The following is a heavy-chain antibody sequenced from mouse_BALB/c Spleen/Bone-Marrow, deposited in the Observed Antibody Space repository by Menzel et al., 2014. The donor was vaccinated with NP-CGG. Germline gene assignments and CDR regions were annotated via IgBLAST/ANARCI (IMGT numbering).Heavy chain of an antibody. V-gene: IGHV5-12-1*01. CDR3: TRLTTVVAPYAMDY. CDR2: ISSGGGST. D-gene: IGHD1-1*01. Sequence: EVKLVESGGGLVRPGGSLKLSCAASGFAFSSYDMSWVRQTPEKRLEWVAYISSGGGSTYYPDTVKGRFTISRDTAKNTLCLQMSSLKSEDTAMYYSTRLTTVVAPYAMDYWGQGTSVTVSS. CDR1: GFAFSSYD. J-gene: IGHJ4*01.